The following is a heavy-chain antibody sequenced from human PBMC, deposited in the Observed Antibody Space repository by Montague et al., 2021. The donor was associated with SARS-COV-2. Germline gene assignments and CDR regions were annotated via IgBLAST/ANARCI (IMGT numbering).Heavy chain of an antibody. J-gene: IGHJ4*02. V-gene: IGHV3-33*01. Sequence: SLRLSCAASGSTFNIYGMHWVRQAPGKGLEWVAVIWYDGSNKYSADSVKGRFTISRDNSKNTLYLQMNSLRAEDTAVYYCARESPLRLGELSSIDYWGQGTLVIVSS. CDR2: IWYDGSNK. CDR3: ARESPLRLGELSSIDY. CDR1: GSTFNIYG. D-gene: IGHD3-16*02.